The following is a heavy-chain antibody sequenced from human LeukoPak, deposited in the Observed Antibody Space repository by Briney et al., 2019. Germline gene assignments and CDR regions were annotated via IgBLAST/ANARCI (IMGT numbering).Heavy chain of an antibody. D-gene: IGHD1-26*01. Sequence: PSETLSLTCTVSGGSMSTYYWSWMRQPPGEGLEWIGYFHYSGSTSYNPSLRSRVTISGDMSKNQFSLKLSSVIAADTAVYYCARARVGATSDDALDIWGQGTMVTVSS. V-gene: IGHV4-59*13. CDR3: ARARVGATSDDALDI. J-gene: IGHJ3*02. CDR1: GGSMSTYY. CDR2: FHYSGST.